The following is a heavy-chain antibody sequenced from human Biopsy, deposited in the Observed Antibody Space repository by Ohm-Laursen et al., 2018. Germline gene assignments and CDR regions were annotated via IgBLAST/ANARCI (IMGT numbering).Heavy chain of an antibody. CDR1: GDTFTTSA. CDR3: ARPPWGHAYGYYNGMDV. V-gene: IGHV1-69*04. CDR2: IIPILGTV. Sequence: SSVKVSCKASGDTFTTSAISWVRQVPGQGLDWMGRIIPILGTVDYGQNFQGRVTIRADTSTTFLELTSLGYDDTAVYYCARPPWGHAYGYYNGMDVWGQGTTVIVSS. D-gene: IGHD3-10*01. J-gene: IGHJ6*02.